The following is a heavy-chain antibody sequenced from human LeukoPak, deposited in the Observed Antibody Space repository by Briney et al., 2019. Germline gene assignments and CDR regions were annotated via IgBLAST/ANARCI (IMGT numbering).Heavy chain of an antibody. CDR2: IWYDGSNK. J-gene: IGHJ4*02. V-gene: IGHV3-33*01. Sequence: QPGRSLRISCAASGFTFSSYGMHWVRQAPGKGLEWVAVIWYDGSNKYYADSVKGRFTISRDNSKNTLYLQMNSLRAEDTAVYYCARAGPYDYVWGSYRPGYYFDYWGQGTLVTVSS. CDR1: GFTFSSYG. CDR3: ARAGPYDYVWGSYRPGYYFDY. D-gene: IGHD3-16*02.